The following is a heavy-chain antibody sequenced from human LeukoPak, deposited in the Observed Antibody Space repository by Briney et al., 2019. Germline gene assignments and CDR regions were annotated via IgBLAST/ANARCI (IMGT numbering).Heavy chain of an antibody. CDR3: ARVGVAAAGILFYYYYYMDV. Sequence: SETLSLTCTVSGGSISSHYWSWIRQPPGKGLEWIGYIYYSGTTNYNPSLKSRVTISVDTSKNQFSLKLSSVTAADTAVYYCARVGVAAAGILFYYYYYMDVWGKGTTVTVSS. V-gene: IGHV4-59*11. CDR2: IYYSGTT. D-gene: IGHD6-13*01. CDR1: GGSISSHY. J-gene: IGHJ6*03.